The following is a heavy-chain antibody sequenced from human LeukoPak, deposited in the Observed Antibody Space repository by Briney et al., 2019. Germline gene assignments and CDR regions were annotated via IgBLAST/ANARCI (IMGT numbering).Heavy chain of an antibody. CDR3: ARDLGITMVRGGAFDI. D-gene: IGHD3-10*01. CDR1: GFTFNSYS. CDR2: ISSSSSYI. Sequence: PGGSLRLSCAASGFTFNSYSINGVRQAPGKGLECVSSISSSSSYIYYADSVKGRFTISRDNAKNSLYLQMNSLRAEDTAVYYCARDLGITMVRGGAFDIWGQGTMVTVSS. J-gene: IGHJ3*02. V-gene: IGHV3-21*01.